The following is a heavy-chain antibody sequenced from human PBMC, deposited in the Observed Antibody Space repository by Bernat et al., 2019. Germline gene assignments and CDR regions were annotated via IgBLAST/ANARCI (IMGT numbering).Heavy chain of an antibody. D-gene: IGHD5-18*01. CDR1: GFTFSSHA. CDR3: ARGGEYSYGYFDY. CDR2: ISNNGGST. Sequence: EVQLVESGGGLVQPGGSLRLSCAASGFTFSSHAMHWVRQAPGKGLEYVSAISNNGGSTYYVNSVKGRFTISRDNSKNTLYLQMGSLRAEDMAVYYCARGGEYSYGYFDYWGQGTLVTVSS. V-gene: IGHV3-64*01. J-gene: IGHJ4*02.